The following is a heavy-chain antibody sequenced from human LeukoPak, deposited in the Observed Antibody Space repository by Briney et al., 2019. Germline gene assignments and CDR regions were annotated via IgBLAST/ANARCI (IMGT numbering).Heavy chain of an antibody. CDR3: TREGRFKAQHLFDY. CDR1: GFTIRNQW. D-gene: IGHD2-2*01. J-gene: IGHJ4*02. Sequence: GGSLRLSCEVSGFTIRNQWMSWVRQAPGKRLEWVAGIPYDGSQNSYADSVKGRFSISRDNSKSALYLQLSSLRPEDTAVYYCTREGRFKAQHLFDYWGQGTMVTVSS. V-gene: IGHV3-30*03. CDR2: IPYDGSQN.